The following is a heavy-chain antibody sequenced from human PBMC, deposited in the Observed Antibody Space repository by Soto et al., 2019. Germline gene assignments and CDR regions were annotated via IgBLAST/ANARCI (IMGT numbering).Heavy chain of an antibody. J-gene: IGHJ4*02. Sequence: EVQLLESGGDLVQPGGSLRLSCAASGFTFSSYAMSWVRQAPGKGLEWVSAISGSGDSTYYAYSVKGRFTISRNNSRNTLEPVFNCMKAEVTAVYYRATGAISGSNGVIEYCGQVALVTVYS. V-gene: IGHV3-23*01. CDR1: GFTFSSYA. D-gene: IGHD1-26*01. CDR2: ISGSGDST. CDR3: ATGAISGSNGVIEY.